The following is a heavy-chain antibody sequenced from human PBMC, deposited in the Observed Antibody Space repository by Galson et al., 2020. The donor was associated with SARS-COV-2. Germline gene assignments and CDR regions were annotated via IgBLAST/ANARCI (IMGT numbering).Heavy chain of an antibody. CDR1: GDSTSNYY. Sequence: SETLSLTCTVSGDSTSNYYWSWIRQPPGKGLEWIGYMFHSGITNYNPALKSRVTMSVDTSKNQFSLRLTSVTAADTAVYYCARLYDHFYYYMDVWGNGTTATVSS. CDR3: ARLYDHFYYYMDV. V-gene: IGHV4-59*01. CDR2: MFHSGIT. D-gene: IGHD3-3*01. J-gene: IGHJ6*03.